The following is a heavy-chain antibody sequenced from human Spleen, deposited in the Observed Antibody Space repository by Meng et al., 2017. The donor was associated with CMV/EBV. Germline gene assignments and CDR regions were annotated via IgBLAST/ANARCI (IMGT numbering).Heavy chain of an antibody. Sequence: QDQLVQAGAEVKKPGSSVKASCKAAGGTFSSYAISWVRQAPGQGLEWMGGIIPIFGTANYAQKFQGRVTITADESTSTAYMELSSLRSEDTAVYYCASLGGNLYYFDYWGQGTLVTVSS. CDR2: IIPIFGTA. CDR1: GGTFSSYA. D-gene: IGHD4-23*01. V-gene: IGHV1-69*12. J-gene: IGHJ4*02. CDR3: ASLGGNLYYFDY.